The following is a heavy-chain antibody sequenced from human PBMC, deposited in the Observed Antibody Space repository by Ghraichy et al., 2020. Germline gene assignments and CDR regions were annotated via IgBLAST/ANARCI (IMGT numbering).Heavy chain of an antibody. CDR2: INHSGST. Sequence: SETLSLTCAVYGGSFSGYYWSWIRQPPGKGLEWIGEINHSGSTNYNPSLKSRVTISVDTSKNQFSLKLSSVTAADTAVYYCARLYYDFWSGYSVRSGGNWFDPWGQGTLVTVSS. D-gene: IGHD3-3*01. V-gene: IGHV4-34*01. J-gene: IGHJ5*02. CDR3: ARLYYDFWSGYSVRSGGNWFDP. CDR1: GGSFSGYY.